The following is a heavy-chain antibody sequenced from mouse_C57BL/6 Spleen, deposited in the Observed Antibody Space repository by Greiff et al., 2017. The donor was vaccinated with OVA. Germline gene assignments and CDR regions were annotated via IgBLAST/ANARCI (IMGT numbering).Heavy chain of an antibody. CDR2: IYPRSGNT. V-gene: IGHV1-81*01. Sequence: VQLQQSGAELARPGASVKLSCKASGYTFTSYGISWVKQRTGTSLEWIGEIYPRSGNTYYNEKFKGKATLTADKSSSTAYMELRSLTSEDSAVYFCARTGDYDVWYFDVWGTGTTVTVSS. CDR1: GYTFTSYG. CDR3: ARTGDYDVWYFDV. D-gene: IGHD2-4*01. J-gene: IGHJ1*03.